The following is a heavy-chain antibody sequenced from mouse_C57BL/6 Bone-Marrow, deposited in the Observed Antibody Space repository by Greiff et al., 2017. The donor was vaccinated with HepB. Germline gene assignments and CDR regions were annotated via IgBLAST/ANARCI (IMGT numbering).Heavy chain of an antibody. Sequence: QVQLKESGAELVRPGTSVKVSCKASGYAFTNYLIEWVKQRPGQGLEWIGVINPGSGGTNYNEKFKGKATLTADKSSSTAYMQLSSLTSEDSAVYFCARRWEPWYFDVWGTGTPVTVSS. CDR1: GYAFTNYL. CDR3: ARRWEPWYFDV. CDR2: INPGSGGT. D-gene: IGHD1-1*02. J-gene: IGHJ1*03. V-gene: IGHV1-54*01.